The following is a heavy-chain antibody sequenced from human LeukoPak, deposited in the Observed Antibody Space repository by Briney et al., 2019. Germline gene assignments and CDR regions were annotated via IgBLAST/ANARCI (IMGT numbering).Heavy chain of an antibody. CDR3: ARRLTQYDCFDP. CDR1: GDSVSSNSVT. J-gene: IGHJ5*02. CDR2: TYYRSTWYN. D-gene: IGHD2-2*01. V-gene: IGHV6-1*01. Sequence: SQTLSLTCAISGDSVSSNSVTWNWIRQSPSRGLEWLGRTYYRSTWYNDYAVSVGGRITVNPDTSKNPLSLHLTSVTPEDTAVYYCARRLTQYDCFDPWGQGILVTVSS.